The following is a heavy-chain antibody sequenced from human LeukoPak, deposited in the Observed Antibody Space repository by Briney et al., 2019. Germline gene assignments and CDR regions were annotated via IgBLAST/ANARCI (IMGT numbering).Heavy chain of an antibody. D-gene: IGHD3-22*01. CDR2: IFYSGTT. CDR3: ARGGWNKFDY. Sequence: SETLSLTCTVSGGSISSYYWSWIRQPPGKGLEWIGFIFYSGTTNYNPSLKSRVTISVDTSKNQFSLKLSSVTAAETAVYYCARGGWNKFDYWGQGTLVTVSS. CDR1: GGSISSYY. V-gene: IGHV4-59*01. J-gene: IGHJ4*02.